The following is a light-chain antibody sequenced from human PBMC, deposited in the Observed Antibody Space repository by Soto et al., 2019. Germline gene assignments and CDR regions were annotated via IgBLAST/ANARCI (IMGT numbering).Light chain of an antibody. V-gene: IGLV7-43*01. Sequence: QTVVTQEPSLTVSPGGTVTLTCASGTGAVTSGDYPDWFQQKPGQAPRALIYGTSNKHSWTPARFSGSLLGGKAALTLSGVQPEDEAEYYCLLYYGGAQLVCGGGTKLTVL. CDR3: LLYYGGAQLV. CDR2: GTS. CDR1: TGAVTSGDY. J-gene: IGLJ2*01.